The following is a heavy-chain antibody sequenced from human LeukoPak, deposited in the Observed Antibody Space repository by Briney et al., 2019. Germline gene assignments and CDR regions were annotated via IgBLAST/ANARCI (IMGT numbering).Heavy chain of an antibody. CDR2: ISGSSSTI. V-gene: IGHV3-48*01. CDR3: ARTGSGY. D-gene: IGHD3-10*01. J-gene: IGHJ4*02. CDR1: GFTFSSYT. Sequence: GGSLRLSCAASGFTFSSYTMSWVRQAPGEGLEWVSYISGSSSTIYYADSVKGRFTISRDNVKNSLYLQMNSLRAEDTAVYYCARTGSGYWGQGTLVTVSS.